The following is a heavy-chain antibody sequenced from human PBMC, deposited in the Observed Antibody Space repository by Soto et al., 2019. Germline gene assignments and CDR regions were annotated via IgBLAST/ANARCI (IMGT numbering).Heavy chain of an antibody. Sequence: PSETLSLTCTVSGGSISSSSYYWGWIRQPPGKGLEWIGSIYYSGSTHYNPSLKSRVTISVDTSKNQFSLKLSSVTAADTAVYYCARPQDTAMVIGYWGQGTLVTVSS. J-gene: IGHJ4*02. CDR1: GGSISSSSYY. CDR3: ARPQDTAMVIGY. D-gene: IGHD5-18*01. V-gene: IGHV4-39*01. CDR2: IYYSGST.